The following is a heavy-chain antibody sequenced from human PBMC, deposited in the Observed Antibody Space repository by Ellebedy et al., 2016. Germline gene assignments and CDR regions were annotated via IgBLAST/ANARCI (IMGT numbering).Heavy chain of an antibody. J-gene: IGHJ4*02. CDR1: GFTFSSYA. V-gene: IGHV3-9*01. CDR3: AKDRTTVVTGTGVDY. Sequence: SLKISXAASGFTFSSYAMHWVRQAPGKGLEWVSGISWNSGSIGYADSVKGRFTISRDNAKNSLYLQMNSLRAEDTALYYCAKDRTTVVTGTGVDYWGQGTLVTVSS. D-gene: IGHD4-23*01. CDR2: ISWNSGSI.